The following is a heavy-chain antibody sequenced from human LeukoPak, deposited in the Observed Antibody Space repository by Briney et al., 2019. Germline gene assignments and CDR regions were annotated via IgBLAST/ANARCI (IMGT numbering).Heavy chain of an antibody. V-gene: IGHV4-59*08. D-gene: IGHD3-16*01. CDR1: GGSISSYY. CDR3: ARGWGYFDY. J-gene: IGHJ4*02. CDR2: IYYSGST. Sequence: PSETLSLTCTVSGGSISSYYSSWIRQPPGRGLEWIGYIYYSGSTNYNPSLKSRVTISVDTSKNQFSLKLSSVTAADTAVYYCARGWGYFDYWGQGTLVTVSS.